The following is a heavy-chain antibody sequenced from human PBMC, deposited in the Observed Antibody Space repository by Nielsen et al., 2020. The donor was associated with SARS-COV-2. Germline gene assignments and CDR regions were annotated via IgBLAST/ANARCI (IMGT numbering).Heavy chain of an antibody. J-gene: IGHJ6*03. CDR3: TRVFGLRGVYYMDV. V-gene: IGHV1-3*01. CDR2: INAGSRNT. D-gene: IGHD3/OR15-3a*01. Sequence: GGSLRLSCKTSGYTFTKYAVHWVRQAPGQGLEWMGWINAGSRNTKYSQKFQGRVTITGDTSASTAYMELSNLRSEDTAVYYCTRVFGLRGVYYMDVWGKGTTVTVSS. CDR1: GYTFTKYA.